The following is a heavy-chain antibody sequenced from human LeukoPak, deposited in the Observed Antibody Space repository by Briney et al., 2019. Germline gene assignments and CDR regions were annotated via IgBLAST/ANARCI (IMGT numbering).Heavy chain of an antibody. V-gene: IGHV1-18*04. CDR2: ISAYNGNT. CDR1: GYTFTGHY. Sequence: ASVKVSCKASGYTFTGHYIHWVRQAPGQGLEWMGWISAYNGNTNYAQKLQGRVTMTTDTSTSTAYMELRSLRSDDTAVYYYARQGLRQYYFDYWGQGTLVTVSS. CDR3: ARQGLRQYYFDY. J-gene: IGHJ4*02. D-gene: IGHD6-25*01.